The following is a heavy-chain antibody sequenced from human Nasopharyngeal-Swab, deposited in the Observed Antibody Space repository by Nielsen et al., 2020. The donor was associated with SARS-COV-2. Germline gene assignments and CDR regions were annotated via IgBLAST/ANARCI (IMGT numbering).Heavy chain of an antibody. V-gene: IGHV1-18*01. CDR2: ISTKNGKA. CDR3: ARESDRVEVAASALYED. D-gene: IGHD2-15*01. Sequence: ASVKVSCKAPGYTFSHYGFSWVRQAAGQGLERMGWISTKNGKAKYAEKFQGRVTITTDTFTSTVYMELRSLRSDDTAVYYCARESDRVEVAASALYEDCGQGTLVTVSS. CDR1: GYTFSHYG. J-gene: IGHJ4*02.